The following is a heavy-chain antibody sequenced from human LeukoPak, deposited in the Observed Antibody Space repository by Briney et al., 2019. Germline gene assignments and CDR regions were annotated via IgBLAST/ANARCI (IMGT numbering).Heavy chain of an antibody. J-gene: IGHJ6*04. D-gene: IGHD2-15*01. CDR3: ASATLRCSGGSCYEMDV. V-gene: IGHV1-69*06. CDR1: GGAFSSYV. Sequence: ASVKVSCKASGGAFSSYVIRWVRQAPGQGLEWMGGIIPIFGTADYAQKFQGRLTITADKSTSTAYMELSSLRSEDTAIYYCASATLRCSGGSCYEMDVWGKGATVTVSS. CDR2: IIPIFGTA.